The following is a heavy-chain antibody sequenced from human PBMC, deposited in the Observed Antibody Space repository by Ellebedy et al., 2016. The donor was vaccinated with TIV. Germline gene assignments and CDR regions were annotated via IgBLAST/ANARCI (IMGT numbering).Heavy chain of an antibody. V-gene: IGHV1-2*02. CDR2: INPNSGGT. CDR3: ARVRTVVPAAIFDY. Sequence: ASVKVSXXASGYTFTGYYMHWVRQAPGQGLEWMGWINPNSGGTNYAQKFQGRVTMTRDTSISTAYMELSRLRSDDTAVYYCARVRTVVPAAIFDYWGQGTLVTVSS. D-gene: IGHD2-2*02. CDR1: GYTFTGYY. J-gene: IGHJ4*02.